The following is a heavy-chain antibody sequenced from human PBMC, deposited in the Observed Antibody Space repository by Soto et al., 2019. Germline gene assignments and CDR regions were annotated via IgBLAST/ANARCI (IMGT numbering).Heavy chain of an antibody. CDR3: ARDLFTITFGGVIAPFDP. J-gene: IGHJ5*02. V-gene: IGHV3-73*01. Sequence: GSLRLSCAASGFAFNDSTIHWVRQASGKGLEWLGRIRGRRNNYAAAYGASVKGRITMFRDDSQDTAYLQINSLKTEDTAVYYCARDLFTITFGGVIAPFDPWGQGTLVTVSS. CDR1: GFAFNDST. CDR2: IRGRRNNYAA. D-gene: IGHD3-16*02.